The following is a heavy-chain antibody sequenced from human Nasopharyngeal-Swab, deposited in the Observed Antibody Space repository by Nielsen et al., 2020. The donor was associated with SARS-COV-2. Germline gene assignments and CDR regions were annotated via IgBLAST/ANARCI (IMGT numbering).Heavy chain of an antibody. CDR3: VHSSSWYGIGYFDL. J-gene: IGHJ2*01. CDR2: LYYSGRT. V-gene: IGHV4-39*01. CDR1: GGSISSSSYY. Sequence: SETLSLTCTVSGGSISSSSYYWGWIRQPPGKGLEWIGSLYYSGRTYYNPSLKSRVTISVDTSKNQFSLKLSSVTAADTAVYYCVHSSSWYGIGYFDLWGRGTLVTVSS. D-gene: IGHD6-13*01.